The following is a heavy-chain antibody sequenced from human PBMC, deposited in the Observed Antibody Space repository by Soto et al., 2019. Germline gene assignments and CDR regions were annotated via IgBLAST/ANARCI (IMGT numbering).Heavy chain of an antibody. CDR1: GFTFDDYA. CDR2: ISWNSGSI. Sequence: PGGSLRLSCAASGFTFDDYAMHWVRQAPGKGLEWVSGISWNSGSIGYADSVKGRFTISRDNAKNSLYLQMNSLRAEDTALYYCAKGGDSGSYYLFDYWGQGTLVTVSS. J-gene: IGHJ4*02. V-gene: IGHV3-9*01. D-gene: IGHD1-26*01. CDR3: AKGGDSGSYYLFDY.